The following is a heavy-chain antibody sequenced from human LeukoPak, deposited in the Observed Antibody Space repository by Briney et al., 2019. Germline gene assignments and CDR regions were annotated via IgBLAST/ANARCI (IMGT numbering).Heavy chain of an antibody. CDR2: IKQDGSEK. Sequence: GGSLRLSCAASGFTFSSYWMSWVRQAPGKGLEWVANIKQDGSEKYYVVSVKGRFTISRDNAKNSLYLQMNSLRAEDTAVYYCARGARSSSWYYYYYGMDVWGQGTTVTVSS. CDR3: ARGARSSSWYYYYYGMDV. CDR1: GFTFSSYW. V-gene: IGHV3-7*01. J-gene: IGHJ6*02. D-gene: IGHD6-13*01.